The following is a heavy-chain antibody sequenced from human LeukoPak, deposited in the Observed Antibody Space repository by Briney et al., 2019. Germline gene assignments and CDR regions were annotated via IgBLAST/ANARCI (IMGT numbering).Heavy chain of an antibody. D-gene: IGHD2-8*01. V-gene: IGHV4-34*01. CDR1: GGSFSGYY. CDR3: ASRDCTNGVCSDY. CDR2: INHSGST. J-gene: IGHJ4*02. Sequence: SETLSLTCAVYGGSFSGYYWSWIRQSPGKGLEWIGEINHSGSTNYNPSLKSRVTISVDTSKNQFSLKLSSVTAADTAVYYCASRDCTNGVCSDYWGQGTLVTVSS.